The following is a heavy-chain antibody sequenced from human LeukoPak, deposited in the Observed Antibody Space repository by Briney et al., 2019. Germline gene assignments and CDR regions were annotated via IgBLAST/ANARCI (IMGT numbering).Heavy chain of an antibody. CDR3: ARGLRGQQLVRRWFDP. J-gene: IGHJ5*02. V-gene: IGHV4-34*01. Sequence: SKTLSLTCAVYGGSFSGYYWSWIRQPPGKGLEWIGEINHSGSTNYNPSLKSRVTISVDTSKNQFSLKLSSVTAADTAVYYCARGLRGQQLVRRWFDPWGQGTLVTVSS. CDR1: GGSFSGYY. D-gene: IGHD6-13*01. CDR2: INHSGST.